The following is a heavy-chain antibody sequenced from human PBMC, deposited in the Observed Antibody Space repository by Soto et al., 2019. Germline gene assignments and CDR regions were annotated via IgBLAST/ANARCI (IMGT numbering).Heavy chain of an antibody. J-gene: IGHJ5*02. CDR2: IYLIGTT. Sequence: SETLSLTCAVSGGPISSGAYSWTWIRQPPGKGLEWIGYIYLIGTTSYTPSLKIRVTISLDRSKNQFSLKLSSVTAADTAVYSCARFYGDYHNWFDPWGQGTLVTVS. D-gene: IGHD4-17*01. CDR1: GGPISSGAYS. CDR3: ARFYGDYHNWFDP. V-gene: IGHV4-30-2*01.